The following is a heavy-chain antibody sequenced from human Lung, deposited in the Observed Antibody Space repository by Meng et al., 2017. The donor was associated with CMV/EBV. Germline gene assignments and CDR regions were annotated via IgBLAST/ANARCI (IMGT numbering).Heavy chain of an antibody. CDR2: INTDGSLT. CDR1: GFTFRGYW. Sequence: GESLKISCAASGFTFRGYWMHWVRQASGKGLVWVSRINTDGSLTNHAYSVNGRFTISRDNVRNTLHLQMNSLGVEDTAVYYCGRMRPGSIDNVFDVWGQGTMVTVSS. D-gene: IGHD2-2*01. V-gene: IGHV3-74*01. J-gene: IGHJ3*01. CDR3: GRMRPGSIDNVFDV.